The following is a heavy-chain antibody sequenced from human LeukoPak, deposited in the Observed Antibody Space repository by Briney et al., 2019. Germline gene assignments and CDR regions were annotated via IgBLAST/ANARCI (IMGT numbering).Heavy chain of an antibody. CDR1: GFTFSSYA. Sequence: GGSLRLSCAASGFTFSSYAMSWVRQAPGKRLEWVSAISGSGGSTYYADSVKGRFTISRDNSKNTLYLQMNSLRAEDTAVYYCAKSGYYYDSSGPDYWGQGTLVTVSS. V-gene: IGHV3-23*01. J-gene: IGHJ4*02. CDR2: ISGSGGST. CDR3: AKSGYYYDSSGPDY. D-gene: IGHD3-22*01.